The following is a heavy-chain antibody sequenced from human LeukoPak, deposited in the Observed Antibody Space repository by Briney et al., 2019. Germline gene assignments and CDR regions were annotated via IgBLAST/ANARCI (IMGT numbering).Heavy chain of an antibody. CDR2: IYPGDSDT. CDR3: ARQRRDGYNYRSGFDY. D-gene: IGHD5-24*01. J-gene: IGHJ4*02. Sequence: GESLKISCKGSGYSFTSYWIGWVRQMPGKGLEWMGIIYPGDSDTRYSPSFQGQVTISADKSISTAYLQWSSLKASDTAMYYCARQRRDGYNYRSGFDYWGQGTLVTVSS. V-gene: IGHV5-51*01. CDR1: GYSFTSYW.